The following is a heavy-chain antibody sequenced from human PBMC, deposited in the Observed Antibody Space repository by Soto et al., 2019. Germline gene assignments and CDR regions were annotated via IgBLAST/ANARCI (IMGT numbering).Heavy chain of an antibody. CDR1: GFTVSSNY. Sequence: LRLSFAASGFTVSSNYMSWVRQAPGKGLEWVSVIYSGGSTYYADSVKGRFTISRDNSKNTLYLQMNSLRAEDTAVYYCAKHSGYDNFDYWGQGTLVTVSS. V-gene: IGHV3-53*01. CDR3: AKHSGYDNFDY. J-gene: IGHJ4*02. D-gene: IGHD5-12*01. CDR2: IYSGGST.